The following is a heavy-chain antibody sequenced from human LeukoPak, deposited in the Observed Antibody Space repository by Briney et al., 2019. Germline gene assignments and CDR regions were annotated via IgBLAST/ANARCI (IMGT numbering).Heavy chain of an antibody. CDR1: GGSISSSSYY. Sequence: SETPSLTCTVSGGSISSSSYYWGWIRQPPGKGLEWIGNIYYSGSTYYNPSLKSRVTISVDTSKNQFSLKLSSVTAADTAVYYCARPVHGYLDYWGQGTLVTVSS. J-gene: IGHJ4*02. CDR3: ARPVHGYLDY. V-gene: IGHV4-39*01. CDR2: IYYSGST.